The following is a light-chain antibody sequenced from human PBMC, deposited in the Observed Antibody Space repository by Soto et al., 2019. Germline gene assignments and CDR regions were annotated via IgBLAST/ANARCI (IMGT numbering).Light chain of an antibody. V-gene: IGLV2-23*01. CDR1: SSDVGSYNL. J-gene: IGLJ1*01. CDR3: CSYAGSSRV. Sequence: ALTQPPSVSGSPGQSVTISCTGTSSDVGSYNLVSWYQQHPGKAPKLMIYEGSKRPSGVSNRFSGSKSGNTASLTISGLQAEDEADYYCCSYAGSSRVFGTGTKVTVL. CDR2: EGS.